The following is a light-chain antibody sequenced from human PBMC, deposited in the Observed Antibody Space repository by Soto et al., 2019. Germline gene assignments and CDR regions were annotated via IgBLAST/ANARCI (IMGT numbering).Light chain of an antibody. Sequence: QAVVTQEPSFSVSPGGTVTLTCGLSSGSVSTNYYPSWSQQTPGQAPRTLIYNTNTRSSGVPDRFSGSILGNKAALIITGAQADDEADYYCVVYMGNGISLFGGGTKLTVL. CDR3: VVYMGNGISL. CDR2: NTN. CDR1: SGSVSTNYY. J-gene: IGLJ2*01. V-gene: IGLV8-61*01.